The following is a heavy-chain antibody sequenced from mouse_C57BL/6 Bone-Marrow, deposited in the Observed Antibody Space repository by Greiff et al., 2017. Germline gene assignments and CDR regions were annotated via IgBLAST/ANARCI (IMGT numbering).Heavy chain of an antibody. D-gene: IGHD2-1*01. CDR1: GYSITSGYY. CDR2: ISYDGST. J-gene: IGHJ1*03. V-gene: IGHV3-6*01. CDR3: ARDPGNYWYFDV. Sequence: EVQLVESGPGLVKPSQSLSLTCSVTGYSITSGYYWNWIRQFPGNKLEWLGYISYDGSTNYNPSLKNRISITRDTSKNQFFLKLNSVTTEDTATYYCARDPGNYWYFDVGGTGTTVAVSS.